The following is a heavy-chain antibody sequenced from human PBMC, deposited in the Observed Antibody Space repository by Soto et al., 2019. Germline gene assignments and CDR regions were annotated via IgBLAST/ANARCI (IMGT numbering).Heavy chain of an antibody. CDR2: IDPRDSYT. CDR3: AREKSDTELFNWLDP. V-gene: IGHV5-10-1*01. Sequence: GESLKISCEASGYSFTTYWISWVRQMPGKGLEWMGAIDPRDSYTKYSPSFQGHVTISVDKSISTAYLQWNSLKASDTAIYYCAREKSDTELFNWLDPWGQGTLVTVSS. CDR1: GYSFTTYW. D-gene: IGHD1-7*01. J-gene: IGHJ5*02.